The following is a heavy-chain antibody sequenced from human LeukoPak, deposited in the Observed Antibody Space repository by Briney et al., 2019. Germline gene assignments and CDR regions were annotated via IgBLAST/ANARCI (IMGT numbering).Heavy chain of an antibody. CDR1: GFTFSSYG. CDR3: ACYYDSSGSPYYFDY. V-gene: IGHV3-33*01. D-gene: IGHD3-22*01. CDR2: IWYDGSNK. Sequence: PGRSLRLSCAASGFTFSSYGMHWVRQAPGKGLEWVAVIWYDGSNKYYADSVKGRFTIFRDNSKNTLYLQMNSLRAEDTAVYYCACYYDSSGSPYYFDYWGQGTLVTVSS. J-gene: IGHJ4*02.